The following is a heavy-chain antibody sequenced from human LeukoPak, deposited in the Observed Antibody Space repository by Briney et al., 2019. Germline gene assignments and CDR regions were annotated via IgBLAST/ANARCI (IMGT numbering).Heavy chain of an antibody. CDR3: AKDFGPATASHFDY. CDR2: ISWHSGSI. CDR1: GFTFDDYA. Sequence: AGGSLRISCAASGFTFDDYAMHWVRQAPGKGLEWVSGISWHSGSIGYADSVKGRFTISRDNSKNSLYLQMNSLRAEDTALHYCAKDFGPATASHFDYWGQGTLVTVSS. J-gene: IGHJ4*02. D-gene: IGHD5-18*01. V-gene: IGHV3-9*01.